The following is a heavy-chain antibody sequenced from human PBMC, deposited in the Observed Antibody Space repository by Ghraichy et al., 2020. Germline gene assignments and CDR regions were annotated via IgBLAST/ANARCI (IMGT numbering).Heavy chain of an antibody. CDR2: IIPIFGTV. D-gene: IGHD2-21*02. CDR3: ARAIVVVTSSYYFDY. CDR1: VDTFSIYA. V-gene: IGHV1-69*13. J-gene: IGHJ4*02. Sequence: SVKVSCKASVDTFSIYAISWLRQAPGQGLEWIGGIIPIFGTVDYAQKFQGRVTITADESTSTAYMELSSLRSEDTAVYYCARAIVVVTSSYYFDYWGQGTLVTVS.